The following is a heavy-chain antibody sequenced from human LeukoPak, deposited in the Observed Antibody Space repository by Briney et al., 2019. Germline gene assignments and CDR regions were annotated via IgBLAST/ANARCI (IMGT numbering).Heavy chain of an antibody. CDR3: ARDRAGSAWYTTFDY. Sequence: ASVKVSCKASGYTFTSFGISWVRQAPGQGLEWMGWISTYNGNTNYAQKLQGRVTMTTDTSTSRVYMDLRSLRSDDTAVYYCARDRAGSAWYTTFDYWGQGTLVTVSP. CDR2: ISTYNGNT. CDR1: GYTFTSFG. D-gene: IGHD6-19*01. J-gene: IGHJ4*02. V-gene: IGHV1-18*01.